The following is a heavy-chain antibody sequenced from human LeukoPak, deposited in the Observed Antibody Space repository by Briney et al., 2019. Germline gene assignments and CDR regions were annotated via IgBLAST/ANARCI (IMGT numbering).Heavy chain of an antibody. V-gene: IGHV3-7*04. CDR1: GFTFSSYW. CDR3: ASDREYYYGSGSFDY. D-gene: IGHD3-10*01. CDR2: IKQDGSEK. Sequence: GGSLRLSCAASGFTFSSYWMSWLRQAPGKGLEWVANIKQDGSEKYYVDSVKGRFTISRDNAKNSLYLQMNSLRAEDTAVYYCASDREYYYGSGSFDYWGQGTLVTVSS. J-gene: IGHJ4*02.